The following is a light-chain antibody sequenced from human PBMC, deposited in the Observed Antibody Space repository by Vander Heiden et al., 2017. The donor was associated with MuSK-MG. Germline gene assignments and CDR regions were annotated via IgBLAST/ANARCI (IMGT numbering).Light chain of an antibody. V-gene: IGKV4-1*01. J-gene: IGKJ1*01. CDR2: WAS. CDR1: QSVLSSSNNKNY. CDR3: HQYYSTPWT. Sequence: DIVMTQSPHSLAVSLGERATINCKTSQSVLSSSNNKNYLAWYQQIPFLPPMLFIYWASTRESGVPDRFSGSGSGTDFTLTISSLQAEDVAFYYCHQYYSTPWTFGQGTKVEIK.